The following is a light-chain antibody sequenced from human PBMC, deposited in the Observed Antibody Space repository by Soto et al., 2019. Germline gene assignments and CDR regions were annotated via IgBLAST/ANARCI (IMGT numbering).Light chain of an antibody. Sequence: QSVLTQPPSVSGAPGQRVTISCTGSSSNIGAGYDVHWYQHLPGTAPKLLIYYNTNRPSGVPDRFSGSKSGTSASLAITGLQAEDEADYYCQSYDSSLSGVVFGGGTQLTVL. CDR1: SSNIGAGYD. CDR2: YNT. J-gene: IGLJ2*01. V-gene: IGLV1-40*01. CDR3: QSYDSSLSGVV.